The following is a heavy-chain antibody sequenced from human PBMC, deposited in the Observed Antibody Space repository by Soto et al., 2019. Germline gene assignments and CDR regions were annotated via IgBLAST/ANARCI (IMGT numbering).Heavy chain of an antibody. Sequence: PGGSLRLSCAASGFTVSSNYMSWVRQAPGKGLEWVSVIYSGGSTYYAESVKGRFSISKDSVNNTLYLHMSSLGAEDTALYFCAKEGPYINSWSSAGYLQHWGLGTQVTVSS. CDR3: AKEGPYINSWSSAGYLQH. CDR1: GFTVSSNY. J-gene: IGHJ1*01. V-gene: IGHV3-53*01. D-gene: IGHD2-2*02. CDR2: IYSGGST.